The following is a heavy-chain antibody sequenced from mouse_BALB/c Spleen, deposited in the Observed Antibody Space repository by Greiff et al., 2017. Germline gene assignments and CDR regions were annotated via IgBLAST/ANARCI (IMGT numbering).Heavy chain of an antibody. D-gene: IGHD1-1*01. J-gene: IGHJ4*01. Sequence: EVKLVESGGDLVKPGGSLKLSCAASGFTFSSYGMSWVRQTPDKRLEWVATISSGGSYTYYPDSVKGRFTISRDNARNILYLQMSSLRSEDTAMYYCARGDTTDYAMDYWGQGTSVTVSS. CDR1: GFTFSSYG. CDR3: ARGDTTDYAMDY. V-gene: IGHV5-6*02. CDR2: ISSGGSYT.